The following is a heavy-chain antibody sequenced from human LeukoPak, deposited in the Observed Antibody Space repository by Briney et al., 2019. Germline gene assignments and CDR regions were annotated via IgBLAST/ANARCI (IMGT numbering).Heavy chain of an antibody. J-gene: IGHJ4*02. Sequence: PSETLSLTCTVSGGSISTSNYCWGWIRQPPGKGLEWIGNIFYSGSTYYSPSLKSRVTISLDTSRNQFSLKLSSVTAADTAVYYCAMGSGGPTPGASSSVLRKGVDYWGQGTLVTVSS. CDR3: AMGSGGPTPGASSSVLRKGVDY. D-gene: IGHD6-6*01. V-gene: IGHV4-39*07. CDR2: IFYSGST. CDR1: GGSISTSNYC.